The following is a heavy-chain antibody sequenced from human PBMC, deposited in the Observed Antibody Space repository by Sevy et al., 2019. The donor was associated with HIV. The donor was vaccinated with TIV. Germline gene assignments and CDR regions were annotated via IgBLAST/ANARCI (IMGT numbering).Heavy chain of an antibody. V-gene: IGHV4-59*12. CDR1: GGSITSYY. CDR2: IYNNGNT. CDR3: ARNRVRSSGRRLEAFDI. D-gene: IGHD3-22*01. Sequence: SETLSLTCTVSGGSITSYYWSWIRQPPGNGLEWIGHIYNNGNTNYNPSLRSRVTISVDRSKNQFSLKLSSVTAVDTAVYYCARNRVRSSGRRLEAFDIWGQGTMVTVSS. J-gene: IGHJ3*02.